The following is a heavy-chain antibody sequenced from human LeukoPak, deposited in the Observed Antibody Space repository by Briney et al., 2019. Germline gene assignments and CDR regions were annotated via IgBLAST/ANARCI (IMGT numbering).Heavy chain of an antibody. CDR2: INPYNGNT. CDR3: ARSHSSSLRAPFGY. J-gene: IGHJ4*02. V-gene: IGHV1-18*01. CDR1: GYTFSNYG. Sequence: ASVKVSCKSSGYTFSNYGIIWVRQASRKGLEWMGWINPYNGNTNFGQKVLGRVTMTTDTSTRTVYMELRNLRSDDTAVYYCARSHSSSLRAPFGYWGQGTLVTVSS. D-gene: IGHD2-2*01.